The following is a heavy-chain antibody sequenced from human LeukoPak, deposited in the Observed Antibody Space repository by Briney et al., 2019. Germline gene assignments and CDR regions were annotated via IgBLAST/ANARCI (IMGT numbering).Heavy chain of an antibody. CDR1: GGTFSSYA. D-gene: IGHD2-21*02. CDR3: AREAYCGGDCYSGSWVSPFDY. Sequence: SVKVSCKASGGTFSSYAISWVRQAPGQGLEWMGGIIPIFGTANYAQKFQGRVTIATDESTSTAYMELSSLRSEDTAVYYCAREAYCGGDCYSGSWVSPFDYWGQGTLVTVSS. CDR2: IIPIFGTA. J-gene: IGHJ4*02. V-gene: IGHV1-69*05.